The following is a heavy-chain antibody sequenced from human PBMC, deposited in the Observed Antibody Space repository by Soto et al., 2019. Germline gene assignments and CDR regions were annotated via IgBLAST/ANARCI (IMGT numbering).Heavy chain of an antibody. CDR2: IYYSGST. D-gene: IGHD4-17*01. J-gene: IGHJ4*02. V-gene: IGHV4-59*01. CDR3: ARDKGSSTVTTNYFDY. Sequence: WETLSLTCTVSGGSISSYYWSWIRQPPGKGLEWIGYIYYSGSTDYNPSLKSRYNPSLKSRVTISVDTSKNQFSLKLSSVTAADTAVYYCARDKGSSTVTTNYFDYWGQGTLVTVSS. CDR1: GGSISSYY.